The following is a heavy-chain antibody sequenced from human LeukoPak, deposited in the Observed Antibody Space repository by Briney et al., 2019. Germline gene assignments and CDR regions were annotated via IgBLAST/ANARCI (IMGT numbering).Heavy chain of an antibody. CDR1: VGIFRSYA. D-gene: IGHD6-13*01. J-gene: IGHJ6*02. V-gene: IGHV1-69*01. CDR2: IIPIFGTT. CDR3: ARAGYSNSSRDNYYYYYGMDV. Sequence: SVNVSCKACVGIFRSYAISWVRQAPTQGLEWVGGIIPIFGTTHYAQTFQGRVTITADESTSTAYMELSSLRSEDTAVYYCARAGYSNSSRDNYYYYYGMDVWGQGTTVTVSS.